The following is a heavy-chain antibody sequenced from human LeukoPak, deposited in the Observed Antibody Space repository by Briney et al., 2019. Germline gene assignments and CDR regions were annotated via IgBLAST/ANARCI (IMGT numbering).Heavy chain of an antibody. V-gene: IGHV3-53*01. D-gene: IGHD5-18*01. Sequence: GGSLRLSCAASGFTVSSNYMSWVRQAPGQGLGGVSVIYSDGSTYYSDSVKGRFIISTDNYNNTLYLQMNSLRAEDTAVYYCARSRGYSYGYDDYWGQGTLVTVSS. CDR3: ARSRGYSYGYDDY. CDR2: IYSDGST. CDR1: GFTVSSNY. J-gene: IGHJ4*02.